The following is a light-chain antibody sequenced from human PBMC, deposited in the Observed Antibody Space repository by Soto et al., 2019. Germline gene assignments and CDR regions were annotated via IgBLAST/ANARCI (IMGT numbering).Light chain of an antibody. V-gene: IGLV4-60*02. Sequence: QSVLTQSSSASASLGSSVKLTCTLSSGHSTYIIAWHQQQPGKAPRYLMKLEGSGTYNKGSRIPDRFSGSSSGADRYLTISNLQFEDEADYYCETWDSNTWVLGGGTQLTVL. CDR3: ETWDSNTWV. CDR2: LEGSGTY. J-gene: IGLJ3*02. CDR1: SGHSTYI.